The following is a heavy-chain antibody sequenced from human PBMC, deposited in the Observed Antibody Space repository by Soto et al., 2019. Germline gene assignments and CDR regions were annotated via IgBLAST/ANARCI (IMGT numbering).Heavy chain of an antibody. D-gene: IGHD3-3*01. CDR1: GFTFSSYG. CDR2: IWYDGSNK. CDR3: AKVRRFWSGYRYSTHRGRQTTHRPDY. Sequence: GGSLRLSCAASGFTFSSYGMHWVRQAPGKGLEWVAVIWYDGSNKYYADSVKGRFTISRDNSKNTLYLQMNSLRAEDTAVYYCAKVRRFWSGYRYSTHRGRQTTHRPDYWGQGTLVTVS. J-gene: IGHJ4*02. V-gene: IGHV3-33*06.